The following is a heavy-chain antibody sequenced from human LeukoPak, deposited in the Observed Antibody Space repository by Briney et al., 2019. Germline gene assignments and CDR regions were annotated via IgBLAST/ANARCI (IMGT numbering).Heavy chain of an antibody. Sequence: GGSLRLSCAASGFTFDDYGMSWVRQAPGKGLEWVSSISSSSSYIYYADSVKGRFTISRDNAKNSLYLQMNSLRAEDTAVYYCARYPRTGEGYYTLDYWGQGTLVTVSS. CDR3: ARYPRTGEGYYTLDY. V-gene: IGHV3-21*01. CDR2: ISSSSSYI. J-gene: IGHJ4*02. D-gene: IGHD3-3*01. CDR1: GFTFDDYG.